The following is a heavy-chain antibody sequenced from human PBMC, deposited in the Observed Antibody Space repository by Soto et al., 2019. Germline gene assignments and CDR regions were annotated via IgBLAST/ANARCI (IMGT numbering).Heavy chain of an antibody. Sequence: GESLKISCKGSGYSFTSYWIGWVRQMPGKGMEWMGIIYPGDSDTRYSPSFQGQVTISADKSISTAYLQWSSLKASDTAMYYCARSSIAARQNYYGKDVWGQGTTVTV. CDR3: ARSSIAARQNYYGKDV. V-gene: IGHV5-51*01. J-gene: IGHJ6*02. CDR2: IYPGDSDT. CDR1: GYSFTSYW. D-gene: IGHD6-6*01.